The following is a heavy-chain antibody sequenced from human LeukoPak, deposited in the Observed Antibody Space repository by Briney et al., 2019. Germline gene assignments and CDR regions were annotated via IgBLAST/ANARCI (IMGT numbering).Heavy chain of an antibody. D-gene: IGHD3-10*01. CDR1: GFTFGDYA. V-gene: IGHV3-49*03. J-gene: IGHJ4*02. Sequence: GGSLRLSCTASGFTFGDYAMSWFRLAPGKGLEWVGFIRSKAYGGTTEYAASVKGRFTISRDDSKSIAYLQMNSLKTEDTAVYYCTRPEGTMVRGAVPDYWGQGTLVTVSS. CDR3: TRPEGTMVRGAVPDY. CDR2: IRSKAYGGTT.